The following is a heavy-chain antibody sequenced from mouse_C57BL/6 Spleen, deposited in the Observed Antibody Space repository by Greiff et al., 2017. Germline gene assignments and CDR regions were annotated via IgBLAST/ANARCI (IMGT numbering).Heavy chain of an antibody. CDR1: GFTFSSYT. CDR3: ARHLDYYGSSHWDFDV. J-gene: IGHJ1*03. V-gene: IGHV5-9*01. D-gene: IGHD1-1*01. Sequence: EVQGVESGGGLVKPGGSLKLSCAASGFTFSSYTMSWVRQTPEKRLEWVATISGGGGNTYYPDSVKGRFTISRDNAKNTLYLQMSSLRSEDTALYYCARHLDYYGSSHWDFDVWGTGTTVTVSS. CDR2: ISGGGGNT.